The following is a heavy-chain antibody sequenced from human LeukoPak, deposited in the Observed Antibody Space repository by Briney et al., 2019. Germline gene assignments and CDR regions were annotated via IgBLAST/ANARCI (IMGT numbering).Heavy chain of an antibody. CDR2: FDPEDGET. V-gene: IGHV1-24*01. J-gene: IGHJ6*02. CDR1: GYTLTELS. CDR3: ATAGLVGATSYALYGMDV. D-gene: IGHD1-26*01. Sequence: GVSVKVSCKVSGYTLTELSMHWVRQAPGKGLEWMGGFDPEDGETIYAQKFQGRVTMTEDTSTDTAYMELSSLRSEDTAVYYCATAGLVGATSYALYGMDVWGQGTTVTVSS.